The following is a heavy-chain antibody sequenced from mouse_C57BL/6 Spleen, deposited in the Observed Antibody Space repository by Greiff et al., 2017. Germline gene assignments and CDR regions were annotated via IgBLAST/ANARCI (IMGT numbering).Heavy chain of an antibody. CDR2: INPNNGGT. D-gene: IGHD2-14*01. Sequence: EVQLQQSGPELVKPGASVKISCKASGYTFTDYYMHWVKQSLGKSLEWIGDINPNNGGTSYNQKFKGKATLTVDKSSSTAYMELRSLTSEDSAVYYGAKGGTAWFAYWGQGTLVTVSA. CDR3: AKGGTAWFAY. J-gene: IGHJ3*01. CDR1: GYTFTDYY. V-gene: IGHV1-26*01.